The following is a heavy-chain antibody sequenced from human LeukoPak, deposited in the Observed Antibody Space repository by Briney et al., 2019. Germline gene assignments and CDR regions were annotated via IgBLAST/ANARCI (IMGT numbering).Heavy chain of an antibody. CDR2: ININGATT. CDR3: VRLHYGSGTDNWFDP. V-gene: IGHV3-23*01. J-gene: IGHJ5*02. CDR1: GFTFSSYA. D-gene: IGHD3-10*01. Sequence: PGGSPRLSCAASGFTFSSYAMSWVRQAPGKGLEWVSTININGATTFYADSVKGRFTVSRDNSRNTLFLQMNSLRAEDTAIYFCVRLHYGSGTDNWFDPWGQGTLVTVSS.